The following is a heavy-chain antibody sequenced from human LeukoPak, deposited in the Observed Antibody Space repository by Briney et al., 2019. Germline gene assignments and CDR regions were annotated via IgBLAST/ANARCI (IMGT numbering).Heavy chain of an antibody. CDR1: GFPFSSYA. V-gene: IGHV3-23*01. J-gene: IGHJ4*02. CDR3: AKGLGYGADYFAY. Sequence: GGSLSLSCAASGFPFSSYAMSWVRQAPGRGLEWVSAISGSGGSTYYADSVKGRFTISRDNSKNTLYLQMNSLRAEDTAVYYCAKGLGYGADYFAYWGQGTLVTVSS. CDR2: ISGSGGST. D-gene: IGHD3-16*01.